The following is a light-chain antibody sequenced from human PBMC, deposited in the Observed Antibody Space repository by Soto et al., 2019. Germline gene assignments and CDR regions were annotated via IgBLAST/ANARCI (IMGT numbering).Light chain of an antibody. CDR2: DAS. Sequence: IVFTQSPATLSLSPGARATLSCRPRQSAISYLACYQQKPGQAPRLLIYDASNRATGIPARFSGSGSGTDFTLTIISRVPEDFAVYYCQQRSNWPHTFGQGTKVDIK. J-gene: IGKJ1*01. CDR3: QQRSNWPHT. V-gene: IGKV3-11*01. CDR1: QSAISY.